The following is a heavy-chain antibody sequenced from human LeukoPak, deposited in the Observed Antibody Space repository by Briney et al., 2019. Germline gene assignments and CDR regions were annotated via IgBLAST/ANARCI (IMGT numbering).Heavy chain of an antibody. CDR2: ISYDGSNK. J-gene: IGHJ4*02. V-gene: IGHV3-30*18. CDR3: AKPPSKVTQDY. CDR1: GFTFNSFG. Sequence: GRSLRLSCAASGFTFNSFGIHWVRQAPGKGLEWVAVISYDGSNKFLADSVKGRFTISRDNSKNTVYLQMNSLRPEDTAVYYCAKPPSKVTQDYWGQGTLVTVSS.